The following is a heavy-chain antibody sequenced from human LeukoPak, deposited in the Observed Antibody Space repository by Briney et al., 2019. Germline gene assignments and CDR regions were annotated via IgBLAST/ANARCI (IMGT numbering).Heavy chain of an antibody. CDR3: ARWGIAAAGYYYYYYMDV. J-gene: IGHJ6*03. CDR1: GFTLSSYW. V-gene: IGHV3-7*01. D-gene: IGHD6-13*01. CDR2: IKQDGSEK. Sequence: SGRSLRLSCAASGFTLSSYWMSWVRQAPGKGLEGVANIKQDGSEKYYVDSVKGRFTISRDNAKNSLYLQMNSLRAGDTAVYYCARWGIAAAGYYYYYYMDVWGKGTTVTVSS.